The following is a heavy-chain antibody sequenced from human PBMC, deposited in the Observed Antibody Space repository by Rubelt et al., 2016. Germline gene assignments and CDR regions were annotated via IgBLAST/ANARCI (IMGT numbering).Heavy chain of an antibody. CDR1: GFTFGNHW. CDR2: IKQDGSEK. CDR3: ARDSAGVGVDY. V-gene: IGHV3-7*03. D-gene: IGHD1-26*01. J-gene: IGHJ4*02. Sequence: EVQLVESGGGLVQPGGSLRLSCAASGFTFGNHWMSWIRQAPGKGLEWVANIKQDGSEKYYVDSVKGRFTISRDNAKNLLYLQMNLMTADDTAVYYCARDSAGVGVDYWGQGTLVSVSS.